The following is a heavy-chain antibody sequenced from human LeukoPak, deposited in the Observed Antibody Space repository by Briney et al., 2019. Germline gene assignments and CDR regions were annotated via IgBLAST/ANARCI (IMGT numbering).Heavy chain of an antibody. V-gene: IGHV3-21*01. CDR2: ISSSSSYI. CDR3: ARDADGSGSYSDY. CDR1: GFTFSNYA. D-gene: IGHD1-26*01. Sequence: GGSLRLSCAASGFTFSNYAMGWVRQAPGKGLEWVSSISSSSSYIYYADSVKGRFTISRDNAKNSLYLQMNSLRAEDTAVYYCARDADGSGSYSDYWGQGTLVTVSS. J-gene: IGHJ4*02.